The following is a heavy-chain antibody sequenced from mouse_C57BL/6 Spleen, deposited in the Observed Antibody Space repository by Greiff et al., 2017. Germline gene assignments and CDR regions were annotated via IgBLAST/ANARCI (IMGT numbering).Heavy chain of an antibody. V-gene: IGHV1-26*01. J-gene: IGHJ3*01. D-gene: IGHD2-2*01. CDR1: GYTFTDYY. CDR3: AREGGYDGRFAY. Sequence: EVQLQQSGPELVKPGASVKISCKASGYTFTDYYMNWVKQSHGKSLEWIGDINPNNGGTSYNQKFKGKATLTVDKSSSTAYMELRSLTSEDSAVYYCAREGGYDGRFAYWGQGTLVTVSA. CDR2: INPNNGGT.